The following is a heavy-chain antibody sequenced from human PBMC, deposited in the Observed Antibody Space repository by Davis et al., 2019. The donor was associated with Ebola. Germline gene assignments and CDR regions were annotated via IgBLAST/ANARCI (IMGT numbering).Heavy chain of an antibody. V-gene: IGHV4-59*01. CDR3: ARGAVSRGWFDP. CDR2: ISYSGST. J-gene: IGHJ5*02. D-gene: IGHD3-10*01. Sequence: SETLSLTCTVSGASISSYYWSWTRQPPGKGLEWIGYISYSGSTNYNPSLKSRVTISVDTSKNQFSLKLSSVTAADTAVYYCARGAVSRGWFDPWGQGTLVTVSS. CDR1: GASISSYY.